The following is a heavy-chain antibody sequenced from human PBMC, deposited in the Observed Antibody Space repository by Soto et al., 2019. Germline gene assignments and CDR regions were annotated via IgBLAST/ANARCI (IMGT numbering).Heavy chain of an antibody. CDR2: IYYSGST. Sequence: SETLSLTCTVSGGSISSSSYYWGWIRQPPGKGLEWIGSIYYSGSTYYNPSLKSRVTISVDTSKNQFSLKLSSVTAADTAVYYCARHLPITLYSSSAGWFDPWGQGTLVTVSS. V-gene: IGHV4-39*01. J-gene: IGHJ5*02. D-gene: IGHD6-6*01. CDR3: ARHLPITLYSSSAGWFDP. CDR1: GGSISSSSYY.